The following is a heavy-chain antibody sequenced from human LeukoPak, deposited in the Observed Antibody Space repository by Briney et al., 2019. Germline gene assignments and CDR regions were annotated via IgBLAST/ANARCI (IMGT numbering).Heavy chain of an antibody. D-gene: IGHD2-15*01. CDR2: IYYSGST. CDR1: GGSISSGGYY. Sequence: SETLSLTCTVSGGSISSGGYYWSWIRQHPGEGLEWIGYIYYSGSTYYNPSLKSRVTISVDTSKNQFSLKLSSVTAADTAVYYCARERMMRAYFQHWGQGTLVTVSS. V-gene: IGHV4-31*03. J-gene: IGHJ1*01. CDR3: ARERMMRAYFQH.